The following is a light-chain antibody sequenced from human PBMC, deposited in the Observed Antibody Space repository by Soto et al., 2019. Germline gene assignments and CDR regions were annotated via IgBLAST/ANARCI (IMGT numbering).Light chain of an antibody. V-gene: IGLV3-1*01. CDR2: QDS. J-gene: IGLJ1*01. CDR1: KLGDKY. Sequence: SYELTQPPSVSVSPGQTASITCSGDKLGDKYACWYQQKPGQSPVLVIYQDSKRPSGIPERFSGSNSGNTATLTISGTQAMAEADYYCQAWDSSTAIFGTGTKLTVL. CDR3: QAWDSSTAI.